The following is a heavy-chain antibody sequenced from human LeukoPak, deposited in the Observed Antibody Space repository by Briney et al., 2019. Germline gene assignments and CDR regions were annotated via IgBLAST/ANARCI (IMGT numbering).Heavy chain of an antibody. J-gene: IGHJ5*02. Sequence: ASVKVSCKVSGYTPTELSMHWVRQAPGKGLEWMGGFDPEDGETIYAQKFQGRVTMTEDTSTDTAYMELSSLRSEDTAVYYCATILQRGYSYGGFDPWGQGTLVTVSS. CDR3: ATILQRGYSYGGFDP. V-gene: IGHV1-24*01. CDR2: FDPEDGET. CDR1: GYTPTELS. D-gene: IGHD5-18*01.